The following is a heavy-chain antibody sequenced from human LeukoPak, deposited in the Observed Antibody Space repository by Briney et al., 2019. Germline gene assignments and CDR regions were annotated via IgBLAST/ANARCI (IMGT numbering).Heavy chain of an antibody. V-gene: IGHV3-23*01. J-gene: IGHJ6*03. CDR2: ISSGVYST. Sequence: GGSLGLSRAASGFTFSSYAMSWVRQAPGKGLEWVSTISSGVYSTYYADSVQGRFTISRDNSKNTLYLQMNGLRAEDTAVYYCARDGVLRYFDYYYYYMDVWGKGTTVTISS. CDR3: ARDGVLRYFDYYYYYMDV. D-gene: IGHD3-9*01. CDR1: GFTFSSYA.